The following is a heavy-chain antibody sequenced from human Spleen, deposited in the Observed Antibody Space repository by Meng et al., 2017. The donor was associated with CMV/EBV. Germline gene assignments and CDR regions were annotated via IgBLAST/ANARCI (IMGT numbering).Heavy chain of an antibody. J-gene: IGHJ5*02. V-gene: IGHV4-34*01. CDR2: INHSGST. CDR3: VRAPKGVEYQRRYNWFDP. Sequence: SETLSLTCAVYGGSFSGYYWSWIRQPPGKGLEWIGEINHSGSTNYNPSLKSRVTISVDTSKNQFSLKLSSVTAADTAVYYCVRAPKGVEYQRRYNWFDPWGQGTLVTVSS. CDR1: GGSFSGYY. D-gene: IGHD2-2*01.